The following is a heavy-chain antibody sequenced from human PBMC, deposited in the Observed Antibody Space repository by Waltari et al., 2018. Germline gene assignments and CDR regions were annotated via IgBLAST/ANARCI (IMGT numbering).Heavy chain of an antibody. J-gene: IGHJ5*02. D-gene: IGHD3-9*01. Sequence: QVQLQESGPGLVKPSETLSLTCTVSGGSISSYYWSWIRQPPGKGLEWIGYIYYSGSTNYNPTLKSRVTISVDTSKNQFSLKLSSVTAADTAVYYCARGSGYYDILTGYPRTHWFDPWGQGTLVTVSS. CDR3: ARGSGYYDILTGYPRTHWFDP. CDR2: IYYSGST. V-gene: IGHV4-59*01. CDR1: GGSISSYY.